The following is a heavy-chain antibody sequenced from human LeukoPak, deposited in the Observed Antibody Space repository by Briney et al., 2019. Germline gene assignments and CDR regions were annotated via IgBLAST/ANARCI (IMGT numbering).Heavy chain of an antibody. D-gene: IGHD3-10*01. CDR1: GFTFSVYS. Sequence: PGGSLSLYCAASGFTFSVYSMRWIRQAPAKGLEWVSFISDSATTIYYVDSVKGRFTISRDNAKNSLYLQMNSLRDEDTAVYYCARSRPLRGVTVDYWGQGTLVTVSS. CDR3: ARSRPLRGVTVDY. CDR2: ISDSATTI. J-gene: IGHJ4*02. V-gene: IGHV3-48*02.